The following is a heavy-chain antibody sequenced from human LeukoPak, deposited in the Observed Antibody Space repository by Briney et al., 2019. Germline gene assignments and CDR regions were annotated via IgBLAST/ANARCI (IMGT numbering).Heavy chain of an antibody. CDR3: ARDGRYCSGGSCYYYGMDV. CDR1: GFTFSSYA. D-gene: IGHD2-15*01. Sequence: GGSLRLSCAASGFTFSSYAMPWVRQAPGKGLEYVSAISSNGGSTYYANSVKGRFTISRDNSKNTLYLQMGSLRAEDMAVYYCARDGRYCSGGSCYYYGMDVWGQGTTVTVSS. J-gene: IGHJ6*02. V-gene: IGHV3-64*01. CDR2: ISSNGGST.